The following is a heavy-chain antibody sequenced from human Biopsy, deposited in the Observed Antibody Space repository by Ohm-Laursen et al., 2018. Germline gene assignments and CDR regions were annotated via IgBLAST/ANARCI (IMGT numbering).Heavy chain of an antibody. D-gene: IGHD5-18*01. CDR2: FVPRFGTA. J-gene: IGHJ4*02. Sequence: EASVKVSCKASGGTLSSHGISWVRQAPGQGLDWMGGFVPRFGTANYAQKFQGRVTISADEKTNTAYMELKNLRSDDTAIYYCARDGVDHQSVTSFDYWGQGTRVTVTS. CDR1: GGTLSSHG. V-gene: IGHV1-69*13. CDR3: ARDGVDHQSVTSFDY.